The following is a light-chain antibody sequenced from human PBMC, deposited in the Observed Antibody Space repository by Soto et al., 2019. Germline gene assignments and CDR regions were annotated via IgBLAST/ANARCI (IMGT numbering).Light chain of an antibody. CDR3: QLYGSSPPWT. CDR2: ASV. CDR1: QSSGSNF. Sequence: VFTRSPVSLSLSPVGRATLSCTTIQSSGSNFVAWYQQKPGQPPRLLIYASVNRATGIPDRFSGSASGTDFTLSINRLEPEDFAVYYCQLYGSSPPWTFGQGTKVDIK. J-gene: IGKJ1*01. V-gene: IGKV3-20*01.